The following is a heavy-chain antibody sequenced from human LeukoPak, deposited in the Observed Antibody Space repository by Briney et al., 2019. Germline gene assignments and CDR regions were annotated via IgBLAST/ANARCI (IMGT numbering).Heavy chain of an antibody. D-gene: IGHD2-15*01. V-gene: IGHV3-48*03. CDR1: EFTLSSSE. Sequence: PGGSLRLSCATSEFTLSSSEMNWVRQAPGKGLEWVSYIYSTGSAIHYADSVKGRFTVSIDSTKNSLYLQMNSLRAEDTAVYYCAREIKTTPDAFDIWGQGTKVTVSS. J-gene: IGHJ3*02. CDR2: IYSTGSAI. CDR3: AREIKTTPDAFDI.